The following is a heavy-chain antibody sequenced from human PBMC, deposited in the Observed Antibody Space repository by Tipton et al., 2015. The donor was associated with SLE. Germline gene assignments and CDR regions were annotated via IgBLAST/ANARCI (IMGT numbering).Heavy chain of an antibody. CDR2: ISNTGST. CDR1: GGSMSTRHW. D-gene: IGHD3-3*01. Sequence: GLVKPSGTLSLTCSVSGGSMSTRHWWSWVRQPPGKGLEWIGDISNTGSTSYTPSLKSRVTISVNTSKDQFSLRLSSVTAADTAMFYCASGTLEWSHEPDYWGQGTLVTVSS. J-gene: IGHJ4*02. CDR3: ASGTLEWSHEPDY. V-gene: IGHV4-4*02.